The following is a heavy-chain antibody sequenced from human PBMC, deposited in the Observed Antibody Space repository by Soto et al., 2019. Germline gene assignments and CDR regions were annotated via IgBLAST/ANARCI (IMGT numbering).Heavy chain of an antibody. D-gene: IGHD3-16*01. CDR3: ARGELGLNFEY. CDR2: IYYSGST. Sequence: SETLYLTGTVAGGAISSGGYYWSWIRQHPGKGLEWIGYIYYSGSTYYNPSLKSRVTISVDTSKNQFSLKLRSVTAADTAVYYCARGELGLNFEYWGQGTLVTVSS. V-gene: IGHV4-31*03. CDR1: GGAISSGGYY. J-gene: IGHJ4*02.